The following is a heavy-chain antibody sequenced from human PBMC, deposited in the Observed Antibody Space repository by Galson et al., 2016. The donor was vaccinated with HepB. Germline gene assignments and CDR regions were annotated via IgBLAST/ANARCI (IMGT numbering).Heavy chain of an antibody. J-gene: IGHJ3*02. CDR1: GFTFNGYN. CDR3: SRVREQQLLDAFDI. D-gene: IGHD6-13*01. V-gene: IGHV3-21*01. Sequence: SLRLSCAGSGFTFNGYNMNWVRQAPGKGPEWVSSISSGSSYIYYADSVKGRFTISRDNSKNPLYLQMNSLRPEDTALYYCSRVREQQLLDAFDIWGQGTMVTVSS. CDR2: ISSGSSYI.